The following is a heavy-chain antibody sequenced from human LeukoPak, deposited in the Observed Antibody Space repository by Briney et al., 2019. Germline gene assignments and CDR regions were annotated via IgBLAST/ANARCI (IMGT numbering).Heavy chain of an antibody. CDR3: ARPSYYYDSSDYYSHDIFDY. D-gene: IGHD3-22*01. CDR2: ISAYNGNT. Sequence: ASVKVSCKASGYTFTSYGISWVRQAPGQGLEWMGWISAYNGNTNYAQKLQGRVTMTTDTSTTTAYMELRSLRSDDAAVYYCARPSYYYDSSDYYSHDIFDYWGPRSLVTVSS. V-gene: IGHV1-18*01. CDR1: GYTFTSYG. J-gene: IGHJ4*02.